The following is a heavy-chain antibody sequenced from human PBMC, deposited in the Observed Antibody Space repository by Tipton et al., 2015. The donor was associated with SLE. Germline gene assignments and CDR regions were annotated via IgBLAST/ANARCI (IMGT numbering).Heavy chain of an antibody. D-gene: IGHD3-3*01. J-gene: IGHJ4*02. V-gene: IGHV3-23*01. CDR3: AKGPEWLSY. CDR1: GFSFSSHA. Sequence: GSLRLSCVASGFSFSSHAVNWARQAPGKGLEWVGAISGDGDATYYADSVKGRFTISRDNSKKTLYLQMDSLRAEDTAFYYCAKGPEWLSYWGQGTLVTVSS. CDR2: ISGDGDAT.